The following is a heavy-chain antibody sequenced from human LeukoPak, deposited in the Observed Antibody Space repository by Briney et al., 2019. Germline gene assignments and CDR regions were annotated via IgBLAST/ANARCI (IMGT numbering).Heavy chain of an antibody. CDR3: ARAIRRAMATTYYFDY. CDR1: GYTFTSYD. J-gene: IGHJ4*02. Sequence: ASVKVSCKASGYTFTSYDINWVRQATGQGLEWMGWMNPNSGNTGYSQKFQGRVTMTRNTSISTDYMELSSLRSEDTAVYYCARAIRRAMATTYYFDYWGQGTLVTVSS. V-gene: IGHV1-8*01. D-gene: IGHD5-18*01. CDR2: MNPNSGNT.